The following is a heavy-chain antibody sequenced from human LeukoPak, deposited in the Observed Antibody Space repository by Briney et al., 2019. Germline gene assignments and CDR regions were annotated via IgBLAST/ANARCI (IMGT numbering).Heavy chain of an antibody. CDR3: ARGEYSMIVVVINAGPTHNWFDP. D-gene: IGHD3-22*01. J-gene: IGHJ5*02. CDR1: GGTFSSYA. CDR2: IIPIFGTA. V-gene: IGHV1-69*05. Sequence: GASVKLSFKASGGTFSSYAISWVRQAPGQGLEWMGGIIPIFGTANYSQKFQGRGTMTRDTSISTAYMELSRLRSDDTAVYYCARGEYSMIVVVINAGPTHNWFDPWGQGTLVTVSS.